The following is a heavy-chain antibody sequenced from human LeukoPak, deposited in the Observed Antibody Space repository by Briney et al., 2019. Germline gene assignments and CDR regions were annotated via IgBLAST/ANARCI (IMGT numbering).Heavy chain of an antibody. CDR3: AKGGDTVVTHLDY. V-gene: IGHV3-23*01. J-gene: IGHJ4*02. CDR1: GFTFSGYG. CDR2: ISGSGGST. Sequence: GETLRLSCAASGFTFSGYGMSWVRQAPGKGLEWVSTISGSGGSTYYADSVKGRFTISRDNSKNTLYMQMNSLRAEDTAVYYCAKGGDTVVTHLDYWGQGTLVTVSS. D-gene: IGHD4-23*01.